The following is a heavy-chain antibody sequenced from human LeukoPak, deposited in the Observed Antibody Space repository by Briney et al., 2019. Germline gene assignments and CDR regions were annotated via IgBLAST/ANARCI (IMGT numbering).Heavy chain of an antibody. Sequence: GGSLRLSCAASGFTFSSYEMNWVRQAPGKGLEWVSGISWNSGSIGYADSVKGRFTISRDNAKNSLYLQMNSLRAEDTALYYCAKAYYYDGSGPNFDYWGQGTLVTVSS. CDR3: AKAYYYDGSGPNFDY. CDR1: GFTFSSYE. J-gene: IGHJ4*02. V-gene: IGHV3-9*01. CDR2: ISWNSGSI. D-gene: IGHD3-22*01.